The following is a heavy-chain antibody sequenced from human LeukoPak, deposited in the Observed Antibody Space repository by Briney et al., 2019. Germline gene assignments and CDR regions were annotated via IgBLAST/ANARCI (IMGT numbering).Heavy chain of an antibody. V-gene: IGHV3-66*02. D-gene: IGHD6-6*01. Sequence: PGGSLRLSCAASGFTVSSNYMSWVRQAPGKGLEWVSVIYSGGSTYYADSVKGRFTISRDNSKNTLYLQMNSLRAEDTAVYYYARDRSIAARRGWFDPWGQGTLVTVSS. CDR1: GFTVSSNY. J-gene: IGHJ5*02. CDR2: IYSGGST. CDR3: ARDRSIAARRGWFDP.